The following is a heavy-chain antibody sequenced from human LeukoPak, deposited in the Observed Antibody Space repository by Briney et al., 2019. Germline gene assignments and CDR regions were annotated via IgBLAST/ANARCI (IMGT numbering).Heavy chain of an antibody. CDR3: ASGYCSGGSCYRWFDY. D-gene: IGHD2-15*01. Sequence: GGSLRLSCAASGFTFSSYAMSWVRQAPGKGLEWVSAISGSGGSTYYADSVKGRFTISRDNSKNTLYLQMNSLRAEDTAVYYCASGYCSGGSCYRWFDYWGQGTLVTVSS. CDR1: GFTFSSYA. J-gene: IGHJ4*02. V-gene: IGHV3-23*01. CDR2: ISGSGGST.